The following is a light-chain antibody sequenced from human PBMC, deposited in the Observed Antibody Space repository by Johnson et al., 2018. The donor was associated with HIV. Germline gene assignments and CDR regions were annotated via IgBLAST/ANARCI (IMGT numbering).Light chain of an antibody. CDR3: GTWNCRLSPSAYV. CDR1: SSNIGTNY. V-gene: IGLV1-51*02. J-gene: IGLJ1*01. Sequence: QSVLTQPPSVSAAPGQKVTISCSGSSSNIGTNYVSWYQQLPGTAPKLLIYENNKRPSGIPDRFSGSKSGTSATLGITGLQTGAEAEYYCGTWNCRLSPSAYVFGTGTKVTVL. CDR2: ENN.